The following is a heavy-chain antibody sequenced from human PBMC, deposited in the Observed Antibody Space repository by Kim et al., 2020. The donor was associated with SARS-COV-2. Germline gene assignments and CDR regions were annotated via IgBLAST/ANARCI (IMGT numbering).Heavy chain of an antibody. D-gene: IGHD3-3*01. CDR3: ATRVAIFGYPI. V-gene: IGHV4-4*02. CDR2: VFHSGST. J-gene: IGHJ1*01. CDR1: GASISGSNW. Sequence: SETLSLTCAVSGASISGSNWWTWVRQSPGKGLDWIGEVFHSGSTNYNSSLKSRVIISPDKSRNEFSLKLNSVTAADTAMYYCATRVAIFGYPIWGQGTLVTVSS.